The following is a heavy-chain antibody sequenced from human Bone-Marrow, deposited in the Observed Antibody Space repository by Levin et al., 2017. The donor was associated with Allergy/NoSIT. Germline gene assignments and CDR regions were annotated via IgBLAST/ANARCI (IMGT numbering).Heavy chain of an antibody. CDR1: GIMFSTYA. Sequence: PGGSLRLSCAASGIMFSTYAMHWVRQVPGKGLQWVSIISFDGSDKYYADSAKGRFTISRDNSKNTLYLQMNSLKPEDTAIYYCARHGRRYSGRLTAEEALDIWGQGTMVTVSS. D-gene: IGHD2-21*01. CDR2: ISFDGSDK. V-gene: IGHV3-30*04. J-gene: IGHJ3*02. CDR3: ARHGRRYSGRLTAEEALDI.